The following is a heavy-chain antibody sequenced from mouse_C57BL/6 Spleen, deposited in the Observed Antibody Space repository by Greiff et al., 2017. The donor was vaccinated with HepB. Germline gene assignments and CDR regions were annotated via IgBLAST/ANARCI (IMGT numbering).Heavy chain of an antibody. CDR2: ISSGGSYT. Sequence: EVKLMDSGGDLVKPGGSLKLSCAASGFTFSSYGMSWVRQTPDKRLEWVATISSGGSYTYYPDSVKGRFTISRDNAKNTLYLQMSSLKSEDTAMYYCARHDGYYVDYWGQGTTLTVSS. J-gene: IGHJ2*01. CDR1: GFTFSSYG. D-gene: IGHD2-3*01. V-gene: IGHV5-6*01. CDR3: ARHDGYYVDY.